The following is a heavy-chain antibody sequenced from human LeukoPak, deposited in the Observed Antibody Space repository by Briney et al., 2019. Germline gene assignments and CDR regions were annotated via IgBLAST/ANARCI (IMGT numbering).Heavy chain of an antibody. Sequence: GGSLRLPCAASGFTFSSYGMHWVRQAPGKGLEWVAVISYDGSSKYYADSVKGRFTISRDNSKNTLYLQMNSLRAEDTAVYYCVGGNWFDPWGQGTLVTVSS. CDR1: GFTFSSYG. CDR2: ISYDGSSK. J-gene: IGHJ5*02. CDR3: VGGNWFDP. V-gene: IGHV3-30*03. D-gene: IGHD2-15*01.